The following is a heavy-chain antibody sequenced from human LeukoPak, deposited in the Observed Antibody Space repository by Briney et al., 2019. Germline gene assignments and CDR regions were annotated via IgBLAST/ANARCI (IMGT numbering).Heavy chain of an antibody. CDR2: IYYSGST. V-gene: IGHV4-30-4*01. D-gene: IGHD1-7*01. J-gene: IGHJ4*02. Sequence: SETLSLTCTVSGGSISSGDYYWSWIRQPPGKGLEWIGYIYYSGSTYYNPSLKSRVTISVDTSKNQFSLKLSSVTAADTAVYYCARHVERGGTGTTPWVEFDYWGQGTLVTVSS. CDR1: GGSISSGDYY. CDR3: ARHVERGGTGTTPWVEFDY.